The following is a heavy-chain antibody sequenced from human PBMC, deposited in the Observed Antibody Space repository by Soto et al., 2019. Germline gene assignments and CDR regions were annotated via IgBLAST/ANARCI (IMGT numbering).Heavy chain of an antibody. CDR3: TRRAPDGYYYYYGMDV. Sequence: PGGSLRLSCAASGFTFNSYGMHWVRQAPGKGLEWVAVIWYDGSNKYYADSVKGRFTISRDDSKNTAYLQMNSLKTEDTAVYYCTRRAPDGYYYYYGMDVWGQGTTVTVSS. V-gene: IGHV3-33*01. J-gene: IGHJ6*02. CDR1: GFTFNSYG. CDR2: IWYDGSNK.